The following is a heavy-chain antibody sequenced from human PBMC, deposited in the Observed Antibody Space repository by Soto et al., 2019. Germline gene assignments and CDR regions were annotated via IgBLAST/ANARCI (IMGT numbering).Heavy chain of an antibody. CDR1: GFTFSSFA. J-gene: IGHJ6*02. Sequence: EVQLLESGGGLEQPGGSLRLSCAVSGFTFSSFAVTWVRQAPGKGLEWVSGISGDGISTYYTDSVKGRFTISRDNSKNLLYLRVNSLRVEDTAVYFCAREVWRSVSTDAGGHNHYDGMDVWGQGTTVTVSS. V-gene: IGHV3-23*01. D-gene: IGHD2-8*02. CDR3: AREVWRSVSTDAGGHNHYDGMDV. CDR2: ISGDGIST.